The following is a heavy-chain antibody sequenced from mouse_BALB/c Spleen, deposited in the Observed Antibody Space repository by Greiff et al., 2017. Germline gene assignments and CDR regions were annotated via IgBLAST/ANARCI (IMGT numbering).Heavy chain of an antibody. J-gene: IGHJ3*01. D-gene: IGHD1-1*01. V-gene: IGHV1S29*02. CDR3: ARYYETWFAY. CDR1: GYTFTDYN. Sequence: EVQLKESGPELVKPGASVKISCKASGYTFTDYNMHWVKQSHGKSLEWIGYIYPYNGGTGYNQKFKSKATLTVDNSSSTAYMELRSLTSEDSAVYYCARYYETWFAYWGQGTLVTVSA. CDR2: IYPYNGGT.